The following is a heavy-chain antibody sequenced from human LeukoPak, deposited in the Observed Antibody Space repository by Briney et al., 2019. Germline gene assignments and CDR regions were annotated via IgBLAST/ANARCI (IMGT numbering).Heavy chain of an antibody. Sequence: PGGSLRLSCAASGFTFSSYAMSWVRQAPGKGLEWVAGISSGDRTFHSESVKGRFTTSRDKSKDTLYLQMSSLRAEDTAVYYCAKDATASPYFHWFDNWGQGTQVSVSS. V-gene: IGHV3-23*01. CDR1: GFTFSSYA. J-gene: IGHJ4*02. CDR3: AKDATASPYFHWFDN. CDR2: ISSGDRT. D-gene: IGHD3-9*01.